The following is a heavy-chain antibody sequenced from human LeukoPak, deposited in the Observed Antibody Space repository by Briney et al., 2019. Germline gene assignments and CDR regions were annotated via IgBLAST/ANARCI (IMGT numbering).Heavy chain of an antibody. Sequence: GASVKVSCKASGYTFTSYGISWVRQAPGQGLEWMGWISAYNGNTNYAQKLQGRVTMTTDTSTSTAYMGLRSLRSDDTAVYYCARAPRSSSWANWFDPWGQGTLVTVSS. CDR3: ARAPRSSSWANWFDP. CDR2: ISAYNGNT. V-gene: IGHV1-18*04. J-gene: IGHJ5*02. D-gene: IGHD6-13*01. CDR1: GYTFTSYG.